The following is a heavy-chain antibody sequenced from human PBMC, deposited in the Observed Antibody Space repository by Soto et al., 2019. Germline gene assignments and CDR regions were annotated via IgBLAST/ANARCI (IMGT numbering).Heavy chain of an antibody. CDR2: IIPIPGTA. J-gene: IGHJ6*02. CDR1: GGTFSSYA. Sequence: QVQLVQSGAEVKKPGSSVKVSCKASGGTFSSYAISWVRQAPGQGLEWMGGIIPIPGTANYAKKFQGRVTSTADESTSTAYMELRSLRSEDMAVYYCARSQVSSTSLEIYYYYYYGMDVWGQGTTVTVSS. V-gene: IGHV1-69*01. CDR3: ARSQVSSTSLEIYYYYYYGMDV. D-gene: IGHD2-2*01.